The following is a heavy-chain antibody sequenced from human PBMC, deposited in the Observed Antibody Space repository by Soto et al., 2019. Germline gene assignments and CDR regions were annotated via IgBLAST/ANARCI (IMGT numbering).Heavy chain of an antibody. CDR3: ARDSPETEYYYGMDV. CDR2: IIPIFGTA. Sequence: GASVKVSCKASGGTFSSYAISWVRQAPGQGLEWMGGIIPIFGTANYAQKFQGRVTITADKSTSTAYMELSSLRSEDTAVYHCARDSPETEYYYGMDVWGQGTTVTVSS. CDR1: GGTFSSYA. V-gene: IGHV1-69*06. J-gene: IGHJ6*02.